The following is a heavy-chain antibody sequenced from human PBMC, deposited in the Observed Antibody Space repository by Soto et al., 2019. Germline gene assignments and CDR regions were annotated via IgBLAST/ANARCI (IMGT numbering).Heavy chain of an antibody. CDR3: AREGSYSAYNFAHGIQLWSFDF. V-gene: IGHV4-4*07. J-gene: IGHJ4*02. D-gene: IGHD5-12*01. CDR1: GGSIKTFY. CDR2: ILSSGST. Sequence: TPCPTSPVSGGSIKTFYWGWVRQPPGKGLEGIWRILSSGSTSFNPSLESRVAMSVDTSKNHFSLNLSSVAAADMAVYYCAREGSYSAYNFAHGIQLWSFDFWGQGDLVTVSS.